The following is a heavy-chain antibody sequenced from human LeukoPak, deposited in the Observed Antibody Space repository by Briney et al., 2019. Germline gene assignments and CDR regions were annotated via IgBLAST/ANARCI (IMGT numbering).Heavy chain of an antibody. CDR2: IRYDGSNK. D-gene: IGHD3-22*01. V-gene: IGHV3-30*02. Sequence: PGGSLRLSCAASGFTFSSYGMRWVRQAPGKGLEWVAFIRYDGSNKYYADSVKGRFTISRDNSKNTLYLQMNSLRAEDTAVYYCAKRENYYDSSGYYDAFDIWGQGTVVTVSS. CDR1: GFTFSSYG. J-gene: IGHJ3*02. CDR3: AKRENYYDSSGYYDAFDI.